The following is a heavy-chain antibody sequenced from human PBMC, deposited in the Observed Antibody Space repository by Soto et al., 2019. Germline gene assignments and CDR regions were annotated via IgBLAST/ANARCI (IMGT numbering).Heavy chain of an antibody. CDR2: ISAYNGNT. CDR3: ARDVAAAGTSDY. V-gene: IGHV1-18*01. J-gene: IGHJ4*02. Sequence: QVQLVQSGAEVKKPGASVKVSCKASGYTFTSYGISWVRQAPGQGLEWMGWISAYNGNTNYAQKLQGRVTMTTATSTSTASMELRSMRSDDTAVYYHARDVAAAGTSDYWGQGTLVTVSS. CDR1: GYTFTSYG. D-gene: IGHD6-13*01.